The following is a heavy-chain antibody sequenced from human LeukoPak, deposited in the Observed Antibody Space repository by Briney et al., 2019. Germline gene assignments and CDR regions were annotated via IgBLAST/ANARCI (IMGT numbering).Heavy chain of an antibody. D-gene: IGHD5-12*01. V-gene: IGHV3-49*03. CDR2: ISSNANGLTT. J-gene: IGHJ4*02. Sequence: PGRSLRLSCTASGFTFGDYAMSWFRQAPGKGLEWVGFISSNANGLTTEYAASVRGRFSISRDDSKSIAYLQMKSLKTEDTAVFYCTTSFRRYSTVDYGGEGTLVTVSS. CDR1: GFTFGDYA. CDR3: TTSFRRYSTVDY.